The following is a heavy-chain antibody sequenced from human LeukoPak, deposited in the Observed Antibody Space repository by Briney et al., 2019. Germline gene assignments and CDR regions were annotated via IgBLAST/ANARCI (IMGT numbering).Heavy chain of an antibody. CDR1: GDSISGYY. J-gene: IGHJ6*02. D-gene: IGHD1-26*01. Sequence: SETLSLTCTVSGDSISGYYWSWIRQAPGEGLEWIGSIYYSGSTNYNPALKSGVTISVDTSKNQFYLNLTSVTAADTAVYYCARHSDDYDYYGMDVWDQGTTVTVSS. CDR2: IYYSGST. CDR3: ARHSDDYDYYGMDV. V-gene: IGHV4-59*08.